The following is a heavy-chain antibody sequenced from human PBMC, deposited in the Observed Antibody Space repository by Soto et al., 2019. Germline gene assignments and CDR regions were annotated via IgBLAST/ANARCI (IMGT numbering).Heavy chain of an antibody. CDR1: GGSISSGGYY. J-gene: IGHJ3*02. Sequence: SETLSLTCTVSGGSISSGGYYWSWIRQHPGKGLEWIGYIYYSGSTYYNPSLKSRVTISVDTSKNQFSLKLSSVTAADTAVYYCARDSIGRYYDSSGYVLDAFDIWGQGTMVTVSS. CDR3: ARDSIGRYYDSSGYVLDAFDI. V-gene: IGHV4-31*03. D-gene: IGHD3-22*01. CDR2: IYYSGST.